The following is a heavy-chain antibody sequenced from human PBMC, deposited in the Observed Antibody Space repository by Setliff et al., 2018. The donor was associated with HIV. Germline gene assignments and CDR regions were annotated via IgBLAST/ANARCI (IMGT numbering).Heavy chain of an antibody. CDR3: ARTRGYTYGYIDY. J-gene: IGHJ4*02. V-gene: IGHV4-39*01. Sequence: SETLSLTCSVSGGSISSSTYYWGWIRQPPGQGLEWIGSMYYSGSTYYNPSLKSRVTISVDTSKNQFSLKLSSVTAADTAIYYCARTRGYTYGYIDYWGQGTLVTVSS. D-gene: IGHD5-18*01. CDR1: GGSISSSTYY. CDR2: MYYSGST.